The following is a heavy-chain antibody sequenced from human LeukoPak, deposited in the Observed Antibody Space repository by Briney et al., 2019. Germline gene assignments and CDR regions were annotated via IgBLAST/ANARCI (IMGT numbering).Heavy chain of an antibody. CDR2: ISSDGSYI. J-gene: IGHJ4*03. CDR3: ASPHYCSGSSCCFGY. V-gene: IGHV3-21*01. D-gene: IGHD2-15*01. Sequence: PGGSLRLSCVAFGLTFNNYNMNWVRQAPGKGLEWISLISSDGSYIYYADSVRGRFTISRDNAKNSLYLQMNSLRAEDTAVYFCASPHYCSGSSCCFGYWGQGTLVTVSS. CDR1: GLTFNNYN.